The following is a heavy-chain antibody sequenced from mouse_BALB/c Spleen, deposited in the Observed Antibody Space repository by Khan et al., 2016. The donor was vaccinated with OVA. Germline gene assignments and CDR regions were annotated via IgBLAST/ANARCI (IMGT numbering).Heavy chain of an antibody. CDR1: GFTFSTYA. CDR2: ISSGGTT. J-gene: IGHJ3*01. CDR3: TREVYDSNYAWFAY. Sequence: EVELVESGGGLVKPGGSLKLSCAASGFTFSTYAMSWVRKTPEKRLEWVASISSGGTTYYPDILKGRFTISRDNARNILYLQMSSLRSEDTAMYCGTREVYDSNYAWFAYWGQGTLVTVSA. V-gene: IGHV5-6-5*01. D-gene: IGHD2-5*01.